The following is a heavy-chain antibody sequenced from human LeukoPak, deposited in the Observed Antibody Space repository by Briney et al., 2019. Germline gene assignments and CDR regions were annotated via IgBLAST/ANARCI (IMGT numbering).Heavy chain of an antibody. D-gene: IGHD5-18*01. Sequence: GGSLRLSCAVSGFTFSRYDMHWVRQATGKGLEWVSAIGTAGDRYYSGSVKGRFTISRDNARNTLYLQMSSLRAGDTAVYYCARAHKPYSSGYRIYYIDYWGQGTLVTVSS. CDR2: IGTAGDR. CDR3: ARAHKPYSSGYRIYYIDY. V-gene: IGHV3-13*01. J-gene: IGHJ4*02. CDR1: GFTFSRYD.